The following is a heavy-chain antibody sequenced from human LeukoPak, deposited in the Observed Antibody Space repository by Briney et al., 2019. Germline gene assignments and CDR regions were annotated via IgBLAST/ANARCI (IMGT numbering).Heavy chain of an antibody. J-gene: IGHJ4*02. CDR1: GGSISSYY. CDR2: LFHTGNT. Sequence: SETLSLTCTVSGGSISSYYWSWIRQPPGKGLEWIGYLFHTGNTYYKSSLKSRVTMSVDRSNNQFSLKLRSVTVADTAVYYCARMPDPFHFGHWGQGTLVTVSS. D-gene: IGHD2-15*01. CDR3: ARMPDPFHFGH. V-gene: IGHV4-59*04.